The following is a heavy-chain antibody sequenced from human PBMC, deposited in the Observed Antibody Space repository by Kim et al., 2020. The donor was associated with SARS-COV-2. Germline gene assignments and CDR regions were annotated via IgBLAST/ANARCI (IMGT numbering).Heavy chain of an antibody. Sequence: SYAQKFQGRVTMTRDTSTSTVYMELSSLRSEDTAVYYCARDRVATTFFDYWGQGTLVTVSS. V-gene: IGHV1-46*01. D-gene: IGHD5-12*01. CDR3: ARDRVATTFFDY. J-gene: IGHJ4*02.